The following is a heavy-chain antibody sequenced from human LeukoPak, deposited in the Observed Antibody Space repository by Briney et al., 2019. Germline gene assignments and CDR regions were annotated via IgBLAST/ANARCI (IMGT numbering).Heavy chain of an antibody. Sequence: SETLSLTCTVSGGSITTSGHYWGWIRQPPGKGLEWIGEINHSGSTNYNPSLKSRVTISVDTSKNQFSLKLSSVTAADTAVYYCASRGPGSRFDYWGQGTLVTVSS. D-gene: IGHD1-26*01. V-gene: IGHV4-39*07. CDR3: ASRGPGSRFDY. CDR1: GGSITTSGHY. CDR2: INHSGST. J-gene: IGHJ4*02.